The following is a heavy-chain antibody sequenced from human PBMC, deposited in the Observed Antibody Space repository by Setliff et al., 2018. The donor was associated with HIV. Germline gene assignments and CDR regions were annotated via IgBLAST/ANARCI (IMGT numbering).Heavy chain of an antibody. D-gene: IGHD3-10*01. V-gene: IGHV4-59*08. CDR2: IYNSRST. Sequence: PSETLSLTCTVSGGSISSHYWSWIRQPPGKGLEWIGYIYNSRSTNYHPSLKSRLTMSVDTSKNQFSLSLRSVTAADTSLYYCARHGTYYHLFDYWGQGSPVTVSS. J-gene: IGHJ4*02. CDR1: GGSISSHY. CDR3: ARHGTYYHLFDY.